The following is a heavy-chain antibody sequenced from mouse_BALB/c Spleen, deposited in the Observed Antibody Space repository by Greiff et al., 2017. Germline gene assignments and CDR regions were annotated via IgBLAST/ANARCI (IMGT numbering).Heavy chain of an antibody. CDR1: GFSLTSYG. J-gene: IGHJ4*01. D-gene: IGHD2-10*02. V-gene: IGHV2-3*01. CDR3: AKPEYGNYVGAMDY. CDR2: IWGDGST. Sequence: VQRVESGPGLVAPSQSLSITCTVSGFSLTSYGVSWVRQPPGKGLEWLGVIWGDGSTNYHSALISRLSISKDNSKSQVFLKLNSLQTDDTATYCCAKPEYGNYVGAMDYWGQGTSVTVSS.